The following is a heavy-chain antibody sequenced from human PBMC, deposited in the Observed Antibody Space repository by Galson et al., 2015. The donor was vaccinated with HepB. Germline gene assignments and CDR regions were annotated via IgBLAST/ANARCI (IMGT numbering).Heavy chain of an antibody. CDR1: GYTFTSYA. D-gene: IGHD6-19*01. J-gene: IGHJ6*02. CDR3: ARYSSGWYYYYYGMDV. Sequence: SCKASGYTFTSYAMHWVRQAPGQRLEWMGWINAGNGNTKYSQKFQGRVTITRDTSASTAYMELSSLRSEDTAVYYCARYSSGWYYYYYGMDVWGQGTTVTVSS. V-gene: IGHV1-3*01. CDR2: INAGNGNT.